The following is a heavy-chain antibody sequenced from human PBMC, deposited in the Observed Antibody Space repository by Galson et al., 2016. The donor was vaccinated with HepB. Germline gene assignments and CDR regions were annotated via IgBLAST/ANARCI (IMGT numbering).Heavy chain of an antibody. CDR3: ARDPGGNINGMSD. J-gene: IGHJ4*02. CDR2: IHRNGDT. V-gene: IGHV3-53*01. D-gene: IGHD1/OR15-1a*01. CDR1: GFIVSDNY. Sequence: SLRLSCAASGFIVSDNYMNWVRQVPGKGPEWVSFIHRNGDTAYLDSVKGRFTISRDISKNTLYLHMNSLRVEDTAVYYCARDPGGNINGMSDWGQGTLVTVSS.